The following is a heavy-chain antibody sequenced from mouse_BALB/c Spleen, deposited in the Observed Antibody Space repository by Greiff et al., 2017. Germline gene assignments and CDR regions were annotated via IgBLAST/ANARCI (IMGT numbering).Heavy chain of an antibody. CDR2: INPSNGRT. Sequence: VQLQQPGAELVKPWASVKLSCKASGYTFTSYWMHWVKQRPGQGLEWIGEINPSNGRTNYNEKFKSKATLTVDKSSSTAYMQLSSLTSEDSAVYYCARSATVLYYAMDYWGQGTSVTVSS. V-gene: IGHV1S81*02. CDR3: ARSATVLYYAMDY. D-gene: IGHD1-1*01. J-gene: IGHJ4*01. CDR1: GYTFTSYW.